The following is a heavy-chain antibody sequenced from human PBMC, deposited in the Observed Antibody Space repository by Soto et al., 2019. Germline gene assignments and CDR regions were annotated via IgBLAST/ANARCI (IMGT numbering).Heavy chain of an antibody. CDR1: GFTFSTNA. CDR3: AKNYGEGTPFYDH. J-gene: IGHJ4*02. CDR2: ISGAGGSI. Sequence: EVQLLESGGGFVQPGGSLRLSCAASGFTFSTNAMTWVRQPPGKGLEWVSAISGAGGSIYYKDSVKGRFTVSRDNSRNTMFLQMNSLRDEDTAVYYCAKNYGEGTPFYDHWGQGALVTVSS. V-gene: IGHV3-23*01. D-gene: IGHD4-17*01.